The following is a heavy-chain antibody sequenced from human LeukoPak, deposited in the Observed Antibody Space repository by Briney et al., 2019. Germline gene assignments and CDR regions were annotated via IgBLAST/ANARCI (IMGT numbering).Heavy chain of an antibody. CDR1: GFTVSSNY. Sequence: GGSLRLSCAASGFTVSSNYMSWVRQAPGKGLEWVSVIYSGGSTYYADSVKGRFTISRDNSKNTLYLQMNSLRAEDTAVYYCARAIGGLLGYCSGGSCYSVQRPDWFDPWGQGTLVTVSS. V-gene: IGHV3-53*01. J-gene: IGHJ5*02. CDR3: ARAIGGLLGYCSGGSCYSVQRPDWFDP. D-gene: IGHD2-15*01. CDR2: IYSGGST.